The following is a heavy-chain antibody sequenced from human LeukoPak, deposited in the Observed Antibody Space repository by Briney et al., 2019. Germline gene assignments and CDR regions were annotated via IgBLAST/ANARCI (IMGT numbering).Heavy chain of an antibody. J-gene: IGHJ2*01. V-gene: IGHV3-11*04. D-gene: IGHD2-15*01. CDR3: ASAHPVLPATPPYWYFDL. CDR1: GSTFSDYY. Sequence: PGGSLRLSCAASGSTFSDYYMSWIRQAPGKGLEWVSYISTSGSTMYYADSVKGRFTISRDNAKISLYLQMNSLRAEDTAVYYCASAHPVLPATPPYWYFDLWGRGTLVTVSS. CDR2: ISTSGSTM.